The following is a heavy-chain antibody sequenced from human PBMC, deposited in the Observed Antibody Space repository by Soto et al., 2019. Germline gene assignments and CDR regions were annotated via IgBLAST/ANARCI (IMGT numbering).Heavy chain of an antibody. V-gene: IGHV1-18*01. CDR3: ASEGPAPYYDYGMDV. Sequence: QVQVVQSGDEVKKPGASVKVSCKASGYTFTNYGFSWVRQAPGQGLEWMGWISGYNGNTKYAEKFQGRVTMTTDTPTSTAHMELMSLRSDDTAVYYCASEGPAPYYDYGMDVWGHGAAVTVSS. CDR1: GYTFTNYG. CDR2: ISGYNGNT. J-gene: IGHJ6*02.